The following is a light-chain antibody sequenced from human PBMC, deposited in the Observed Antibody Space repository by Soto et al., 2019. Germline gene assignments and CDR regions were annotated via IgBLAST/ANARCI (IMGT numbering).Light chain of an antibody. CDR3: TSYGTINTLI. J-gene: IGLJ2*01. V-gene: IGLV2-14*01. Sequence: QSALTQPASVSGSPGQSITISCTGTSSDVGGYNHVSWYQQHPGAVPKLMIYEVSNRPSGVSNRFSGSKSGNTASLTISGLQAEDEADYYCTSYGTINTLIFGGGTKVTVL. CDR1: SSDVGGYNH. CDR2: EVS.